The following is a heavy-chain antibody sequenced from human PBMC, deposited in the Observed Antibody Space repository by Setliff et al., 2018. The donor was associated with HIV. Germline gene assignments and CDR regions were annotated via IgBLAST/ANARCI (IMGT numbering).Heavy chain of an antibody. CDR1: GDPISTYY. J-gene: IGHJ2*01. CDR3: ARDDHYYDSGSYYSDWYFDL. Sequence: SETLSLTCTVSGDPISTYYWSWVRKPPGKGLEWIGYVYYSGSTSYSPSLRGRVTMSVDPSKNQFSLKLSSVTAADTAVYYCARDDHYYDSGSYYSDWYFDLWGRGTLVTVSS. CDR2: VYYSGST. V-gene: IGHV4-59*12. D-gene: IGHD3-10*01.